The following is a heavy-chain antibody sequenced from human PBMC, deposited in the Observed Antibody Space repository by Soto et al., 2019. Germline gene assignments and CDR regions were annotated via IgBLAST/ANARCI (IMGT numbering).Heavy chain of an antibody. J-gene: IGHJ5*01. V-gene: IGHV4-39*01. CDR2: VFYTGSA. CDR1: GGSIRGSDDY. Sequence: SSETLSLTCTVSGGSIRGSDDYWAWIRQSPGKGLEYIGSVFYTGSAYYNPSLKSRVTIVADTSTNRFFLNLKSVTATDTAVYYCAKTPSGWYDSWGQGTLVTVSS. CDR3: AKTPSGWYDS. D-gene: IGHD1-26*01.